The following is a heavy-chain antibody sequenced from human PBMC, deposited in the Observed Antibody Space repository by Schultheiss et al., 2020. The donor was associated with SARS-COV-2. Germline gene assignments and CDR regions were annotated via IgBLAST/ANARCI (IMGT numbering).Heavy chain of an antibody. Sequence: SQTLSLTCAVYGGSFSGYYWSWIRQPPGKGLEWIGYIYYSGSTNYNPSLKSRVTISVDTSKNQFSLKLSSVTAADTAVYYCARHVLLWFGEPSHYWFDPWGQGTLVTVSS. CDR2: IYYSGST. CDR3: ARHVLLWFGEPSHYWFDP. J-gene: IGHJ5*02. CDR1: GGSFSGYY. D-gene: IGHD3-10*01. V-gene: IGHV4-59*01.